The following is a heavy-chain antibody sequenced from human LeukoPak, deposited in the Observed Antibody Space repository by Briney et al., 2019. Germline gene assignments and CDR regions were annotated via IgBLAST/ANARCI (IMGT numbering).Heavy chain of an antibody. D-gene: IGHD5/OR15-5a*01. V-gene: IGHV3-11*05. J-gene: IGHJ4*02. CDR3: AGDQVSAVFDY. CDR1: GFIFSDFY. CDR2: ISPSGSYT. Sequence: PGESLRLSCAGSGFIFSDFYMNWIRQAPGKGLEWLAYISPSGSYTTYEDSVKGRFVISRDNTKNSVSLQMDSLRAEDTAVYFCAGDQVSAVFDYWGQGARVTV.